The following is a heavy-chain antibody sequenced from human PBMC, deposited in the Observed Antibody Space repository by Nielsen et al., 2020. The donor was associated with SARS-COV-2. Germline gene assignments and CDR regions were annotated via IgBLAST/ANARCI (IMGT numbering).Heavy chain of an antibody. CDR1: GFTLSNYV. V-gene: IGHV3-23*03. D-gene: IGHD3-10*01. CDR2: IDSGGSSP. J-gene: IGHJ6*02. Sequence: GESLKISCAASGFTLSNYVMNWVRQAPGKGLEWVSVIDSGGSSPHYGDSVKGRFTIFRDNSKNTLYLQMNSLRVEDTAVDYCWLRGIRPSLYYVMDVWGQGTTVTVAS. CDR3: WLRGIRPSLYYVMDV.